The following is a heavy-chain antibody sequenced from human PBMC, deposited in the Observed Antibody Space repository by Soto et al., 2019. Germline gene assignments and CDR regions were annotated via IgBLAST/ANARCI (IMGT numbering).Heavy chain of an antibody. CDR2: IYYSGST. Sequence: SETLSLTCTVSGGSISSSSYYWGWIRQHPGKGLEWIGSIYYSGSTYYNPSLKSRVTISVDTSKNQFSLKLTSVTAADAAVYYCARHEGPRRAPLGKQWLPYFDYWGQGTLVTVSS. J-gene: IGHJ4*02. CDR3: ARHEGPRRAPLGKQWLPYFDY. CDR1: GGSISSSSYY. V-gene: IGHV4-39*01. D-gene: IGHD6-19*01.